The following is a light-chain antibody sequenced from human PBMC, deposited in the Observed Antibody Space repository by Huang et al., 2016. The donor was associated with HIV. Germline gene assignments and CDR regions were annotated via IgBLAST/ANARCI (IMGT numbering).Light chain of an antibody. CDR3: MQGTHWPRT. CDR2: KGS. V-gene: IGKV2-30*02. CDR1: QSLVHSDGSTY. J-gene: IGKJ1*01. Sequence: DVVMTQSPLSLPVTLGQPASISCRSSQSLVHSDGSTYLSWFQQRPGQSPRRLIYKGSNRDSGVPDRFSGSGSGTDFTLKISRVEAEDVGVYYCMQGTHWPRTFGQGTKVEIK.